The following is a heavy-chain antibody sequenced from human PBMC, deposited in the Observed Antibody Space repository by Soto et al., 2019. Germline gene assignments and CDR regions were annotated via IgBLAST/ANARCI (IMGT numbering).Heavy chain of an antibody. Sequence: QVQLVESGGGVVQPGRSLRLSCAASGFTFSSYGMHWVRQAPGKGLEWVAVIWYDGSNKYYADSVKGRFTISRDNSKNTLNLKMNRLRAEDTAVYYCASEAFQQPYFDYWGQGTLVTVS. D-gene: IGHD6-13*01. V-gene: IGHV3-33*01. J-gene: IGHJ4*02. CDR1: GFTFSSYG. CDR2: IWYDGSNK. CDR3: ASEAFQQPYFDY.